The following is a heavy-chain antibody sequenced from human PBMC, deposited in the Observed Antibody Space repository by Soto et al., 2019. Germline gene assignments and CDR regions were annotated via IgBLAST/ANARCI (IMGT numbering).Heavy chain of an antibody. V-gene: IGHV3-23*01. D-gene: IGHD2-2*01. CDR2: ISGSGGST. CDR1: GFTFSSYA. J-gene: IGHJ6*02. CDR3: QAVPAAAVRRFHHQNEMDV. Sequence: PGGSLRLSCAASGFTFSSYAMSYVRQAPGKXLEWVSAISGSGGSTYYADSVKGRFTISRDNSKNTLYLQMNSLRAEDTAVYYCQAVPAAAVRRFHHQNEMDVLGQGATDTVSS.